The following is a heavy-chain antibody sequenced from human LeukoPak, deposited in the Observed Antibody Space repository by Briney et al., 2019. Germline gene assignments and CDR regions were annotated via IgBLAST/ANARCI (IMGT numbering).Heavy chain of an antibody. CDR3: DILLDNDCCGDPDTFDM. CDR1: GGSIIGHY. D-gene: IGHD2-21*02. Sequence: PSETLSLTCAVPGGSIIGHYGSSIRRPPGKRLEWIGFMYYSGRTRYNPSLHSRVTISADTSKNHLSLKVTSVTAADTAVYYCDILLDNDCCGDPDTFDMWGQGIMVTVSS. CDR2: MYYSGRT. V-gene: IGHV4-59*11. J-gene: IGHJ3*02.